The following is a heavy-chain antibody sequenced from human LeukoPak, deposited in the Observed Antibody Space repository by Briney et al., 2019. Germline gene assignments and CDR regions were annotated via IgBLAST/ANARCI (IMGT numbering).Heavy chain of an antibody. CDR1: GGSISSSSYY. V-gene: IGHV4-39*01. J-gene: IGHJ4*02. CDR3: ARSDGSSSWDHDY. Sequence: SETLSLTCTVPGGSISSSSYYWGWVRQPPGKGLEWIGSIYYSGSTYYNPSLKSRVTISVDTSKIQFSLKLSSVTAADTAVYYCARSDGSSSWDHDYWGQGTLVTVSS. D-gene: IGHD6-6*01. CDR2: IYYSGST.